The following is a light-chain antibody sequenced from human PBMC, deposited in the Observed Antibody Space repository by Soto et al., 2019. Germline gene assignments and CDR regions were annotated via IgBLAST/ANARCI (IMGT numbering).Light chain of an antibody. CDR1: SSNIGNNY. CDR2: DNN. V-gene: IGLV1-51*01. Sequence: QSVLTQPPSVSAAPGQKVTISCSGSSSNIGNNYVSWYQQLPGTAPKLLIYDNNKRPSGIPDRFSGSKSSTSATLGITGLQTGDEADYYCGTWDSSLSTGVFGGGNKVTVL. J-gene: IGLJ2*01. CDR3: GTWDSSLSTGV.